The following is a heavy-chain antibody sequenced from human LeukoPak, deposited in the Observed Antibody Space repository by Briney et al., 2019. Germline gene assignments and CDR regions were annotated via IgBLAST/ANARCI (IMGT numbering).Heavy chain of an antibody. D-gene: IGHD3-22*01. Sequence: SETLSLTCTVSGGSISSSSYYWGWIRQPPGKGLEWIGSIYYSGSTYYNPSLKSRVTISVDTSKNQFSLKLSSVTAADTAVYYCARRGYYDSSGYPLLDYWGQGTLVTVSS. V-gene: IGHV4-39*01. J-gene: IGHJ4*02. CDR2: IYYSGST. CDR1: GGSISSSSYY. CDR3: ARRGYYDSSGYPLLDY.